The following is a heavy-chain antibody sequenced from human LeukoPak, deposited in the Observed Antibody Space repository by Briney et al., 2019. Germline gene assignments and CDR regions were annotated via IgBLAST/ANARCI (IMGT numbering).Heavy chain of an antibody. Sequence: SETLSLTCTVSGYSISSGYYWGWIRQPPGKGLEWIGSIYHSGSTYYNPSLKSRVTISVDTSKNQFSLKLSSVTAADTAVYYCARGESSGGFDYWGQGTLVTVSS. CDR3: ARGESSGGFDY. J-gene: IGHJ4*02. D-gene: IGHD6-19*01. CDR1: GYSISSGYY. V-gene: IGHV4-38-2*02. CDR2: IYHSGST.